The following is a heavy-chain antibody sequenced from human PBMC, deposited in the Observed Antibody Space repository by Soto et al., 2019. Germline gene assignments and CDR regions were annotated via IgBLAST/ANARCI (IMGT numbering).Heavy chain of an antibody. D-gene: IGHD2-15*01. CDR1: GFTFSSYS. J-gene: IGHJ4*02. Sequence: GGSLRLSCAASGFTFSSYSMNWVRQAPGKGLEWVSYISSSSSTIYYADSVKGRFTISRDNAKNSLYLQMNSLRDEDTAVYYCARDWVVGAAKALRNPRRSGVSDSWVQGTLVTVSS. V-gene: IGHV3-48*02. CDR2: ISSSSSTI. CDR3: ARDWVVGAAKALRNPRRSGVSDS.